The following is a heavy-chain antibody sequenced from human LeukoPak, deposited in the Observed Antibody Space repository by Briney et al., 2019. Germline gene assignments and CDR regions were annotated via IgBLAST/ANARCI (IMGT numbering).Heavy chain of an antibody. V-gene: IGHV3-30-3*01. CDR2: ILYDGSNK. Sequence: GGSLRLSCAASGFTFRSYAMHWVRQAPGKGREGVAVILYDGSNKSSADSVKGRFTISNDNSQKRLYLQMNSLRAEDTAVYYCASAGYSSFCYFDYWGQGTLVTVSS. J-gene: IGHJ4*02. CDR1: GFTFRSYA. D-gene: IGHD5-18*01. CDR3: ASAGYSSFCYFDY.